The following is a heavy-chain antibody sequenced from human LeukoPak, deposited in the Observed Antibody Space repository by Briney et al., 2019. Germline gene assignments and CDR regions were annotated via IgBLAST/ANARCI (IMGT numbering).Heavy chain of an antibody. Sequence: PGGSLRPSCAASGFTFSTYWMNWVRQAPGKGLEWVANIKQDGSEKYYVDSVKGRFTLSRDSAKNSLYLQMNSLRAENTAVYSCGEAEWPNGSFDLWGGGTLVMVSS. CDR2: IKQDGSEK. V-gene: IGHV3-7*03. CDR1: GFTFSTYW. CDR3: GEAEWPNGSFDL. J-gene: IGHJ2*01. D-gene: IGHD3-3*01.